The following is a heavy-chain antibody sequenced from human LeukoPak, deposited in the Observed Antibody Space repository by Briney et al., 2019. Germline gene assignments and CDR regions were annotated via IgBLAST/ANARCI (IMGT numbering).Heavy chain of an antibody. CDR3: ARDYGGNYFDY. V-gene: IGHV4-31*03. D-gene: IGHD2-15*01. Sequence: SETLSLTCTVSGGSISSGGYYWSWIRQHPGKGQEWIGYIYYSGSTYYNPSLKSRVTISVDTSKNQFSLKLSSVTAADTAVYYCARDYGGNYFDYWGQGTLVTVSS. CDR2: IYYSGST. CDR1: GGSISSGGYY. J-gene: IGHJ4*02.